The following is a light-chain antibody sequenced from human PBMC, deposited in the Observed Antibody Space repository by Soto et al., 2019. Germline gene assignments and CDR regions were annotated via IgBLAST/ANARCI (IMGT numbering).Light chain of an antibody. J-gene: IGKJ5*01. Sequence: VLTQYPATLGLSPRQRPSLSCRANQSISSNLAWYQQKPGQAPRLLIYGASTRATGVPARFSGSGSGTEFTLTISSLQSEDFAVYYCQQSNRWPLTFGGGARLEI. CDR3: QQSNRWPLT. V-gene: IGKV3-15*01. CDR2: GAS. CDR1: QSISSN.